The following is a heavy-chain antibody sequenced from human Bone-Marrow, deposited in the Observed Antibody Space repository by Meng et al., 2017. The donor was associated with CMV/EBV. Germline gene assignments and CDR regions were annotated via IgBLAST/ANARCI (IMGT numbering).Heavy chain of an antibody. CDR2: IYPGDSDT. D-gene: IGHD2-15*01. CDR3: ARPPTPACSDGSCYSD. CDR1: GYSFTSHW. V-gene: IGHV5-51*01. J-gene: IGHJ4*02. Sequence: GESLKISCKASGYSFTSHWIGWVRQRPGKGLEWMGIIYPGDSDTRYSPSFQGQVTISADKSINTAYLQWSSLKASDTAVYYCARPPTPACSDGSCYSDWGQGTLVTVSS.